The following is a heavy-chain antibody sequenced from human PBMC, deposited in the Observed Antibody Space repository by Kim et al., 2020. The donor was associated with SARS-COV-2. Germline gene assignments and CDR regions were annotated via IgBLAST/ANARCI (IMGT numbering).Heavy chain of an antibody. Sequence: GGSLRLSCAASGFTVSSNYMSWVRQVPGKGLEWVSVIYSGGSTYYADSVKGRFTISRDNSKNTLYLQMNSLRAEDTAVYYCARDDGGSSGSYYAYWGQGTLVTVSS. V-gene: IGHV3-53*01. CDR2: IYSGGST. CDR3: ARDDGGSSGSYYAY. D-gene: IGHD1-26*01. J-gene: IGHJ4*02. CDR1: GFTVSSNY.